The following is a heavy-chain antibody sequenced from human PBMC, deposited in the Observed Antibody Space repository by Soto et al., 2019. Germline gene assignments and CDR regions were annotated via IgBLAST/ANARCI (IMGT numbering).Heavy chain of an antibody. Sequence: EVQLVESGGGLVQPGGSLRLSCSASGFTFSIYGMHWVRQAPGKGLAYVSGISDAGGSTYYADSVKGRLSISRDNSKNTLYLQMSSLRTEDTAVYYCVNARSSSGCDADYWGQGTLVTVSS. D-gene: IGHD6-19*01. CDR2: ISDAGGST. V-gene: IGHV3-64D*06. J-gene: IGHJ4*02. CDR1: GFTFSIYG. CDR3: VNARSSSGCDADY.